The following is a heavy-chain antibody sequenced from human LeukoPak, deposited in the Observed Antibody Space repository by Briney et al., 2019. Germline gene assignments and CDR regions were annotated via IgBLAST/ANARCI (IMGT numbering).Heavy chain of an antibody. CDR2: ISAYNGNT. D-gene: IGHD5-18*01. J-gene: IGHJ4*02. CDR3: ARERYSYREHPKLFDY. CDR1: GYTFTSYG. Sequence: ASVKVSCKASGYTFTSYGISWVRQAPGQGLEWMGWISAYNGNTNYAQKLQGTVTMTTDTSPSTAYMELRSLRSDDTAVYYCARERYSYREHPKLFDYWGQGTLVTVSS. V-gene: IGHV1-18*01.